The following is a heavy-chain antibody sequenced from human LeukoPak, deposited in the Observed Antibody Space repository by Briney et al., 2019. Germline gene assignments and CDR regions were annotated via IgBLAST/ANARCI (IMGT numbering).Heavy chain of an antibody. J-gene: IGHJ4*02. CDR3: ARFRVAGTRYFDY. CDR1: GGYIRSSSYY. CDR2: IYYTGST. Sequence: SETLSLTCTVSGGYIRSSSYYWGWIRQPPGKGLEWIGNIYYTGSTYYNPSLKIRVTISVDTSKNQFSLRLSSVTAADTAMYYCARFRVAGTRYFDYWGQGTLVTVSS. D-gene: IGHD6-19*01. V-gene: IGHV4-39*07.